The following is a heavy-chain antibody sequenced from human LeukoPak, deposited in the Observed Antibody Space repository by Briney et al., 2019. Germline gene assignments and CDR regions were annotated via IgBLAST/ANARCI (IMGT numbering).Heavy chain of an antibody. Sequence: SQTLSLTCAISGDSVSSNSATWNWIRQSPSRGLEWLGRTYYRSKWYNDYAVSVRGRITINPDTSKNQFSLQLNSVTPEDTALYYCARETTVTTVTWDIWGQGTMVTVSS. D-gene: IGHD4-11*01. CDR1: GDSVSSNSAT. CDR2: TYYRSKWYN. J-gene: IGHJ3*02. V-gene: IGHV6-1*01. CDR3: ARETTVTTVTWDI.